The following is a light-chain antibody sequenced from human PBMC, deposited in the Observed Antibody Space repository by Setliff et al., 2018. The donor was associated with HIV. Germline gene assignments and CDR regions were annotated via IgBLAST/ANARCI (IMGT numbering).Light chain of an antibody. J-gene: IGLJ1*01. CDR1: SSDVGGSNY. CDR3: CSYAGTSTYV. Sequence: QSALTQPASVSGSPGQSITISCTGTSSDVGGSNYVSWYQQHPGKAPKLMIYEVSNRPSWVSNRFSGSKSGNTASLTIFGLQAEDEADYYCCSYAGTSTYVFGTGTKVTVL. V-gene: IGLV2-23*02. CDR2: EVS.